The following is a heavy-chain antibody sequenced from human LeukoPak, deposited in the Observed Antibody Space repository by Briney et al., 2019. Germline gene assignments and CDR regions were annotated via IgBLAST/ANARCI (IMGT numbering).Heavy chain of an antibody. V-gene: IGHV4-39*07. D-gene: IGHD2-2*01. Sequence: SETLSLTCTVSGGSISSSSYYWGWIRQPPGKGLECIGSIYYSGNTYHSPSLKSRVTISVDTSKNQFFLDLNSVTAADTAVYYCARVNCSSTSCSSFDYWGQGTLVTVSS. CDR2: IYYSGNT. J-gene: IGHJ4*02. CDR3: ARVNCSSTSCSSFDY. CDR1: GGSISSSSYY.